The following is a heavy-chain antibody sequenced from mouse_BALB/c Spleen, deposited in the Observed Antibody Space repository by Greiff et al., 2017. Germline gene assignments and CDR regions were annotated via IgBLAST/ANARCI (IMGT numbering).Heavy chain of an antibody. CDR1: GFTFSSYG. CDR2: INSNGGST. Sequence: EVTLMESGGGLVQPGGSLKLSCAASGFTFSSYGMSWVRQTPDKRLELVATINSNGGSTYYPDSVKGRFTISRDNAKNTLYLQMSSLKSEDTAMYYCAREEYDYDGHYYAMDYWGQGTSVTVSS. V-gene: IGHV5-6-3*01. J-gene: IGHJ4*01. D-gene: IGHD2-4*01. CDR3: AREEYDYDGHYYAMDY.